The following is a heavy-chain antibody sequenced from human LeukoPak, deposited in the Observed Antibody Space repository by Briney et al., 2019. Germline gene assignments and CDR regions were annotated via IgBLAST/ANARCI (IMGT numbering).Heavy chain of an antibody. CDR2: INPDSDVT. CDR3: ARDSLIIAAAGASWFDP. J-gene: IGHJ5*02. D-gene: IGHD6-13*01. V-gene: IGHV1-2*02. CDR1: GYTFTYYY. Sequence: ASVKVSCKASGYTFTYYYIHWMRQAPGHGLEWMGWINPDSDVTSYAQKFQGRVTMTRDTSISTVYVELSRLRSDDTAVYYCARDSLIIAAAGASWFDPWGQGTLVTVSS.